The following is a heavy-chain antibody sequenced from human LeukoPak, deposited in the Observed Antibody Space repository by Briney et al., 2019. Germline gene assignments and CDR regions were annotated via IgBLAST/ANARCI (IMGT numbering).Heavy chain of an antibody. D-gene: IGHD3-3*01. J-gene: IGHJ4*02. V-gene: IGHV5-51*01. CDR1: GYSFTSYW. CDR2: IYPGDSDT. Sequence: GESLKISCKGSGYSFTSYWIGWVRQMPGKGLGWMGIIYPGDSDTRYSPSFQGQVTISADKSISTAYLQWSSLKASDTAMYYCARSHYDFWSGYYSRRYFDYWGQGTLVTVSS. CDR3: ARSHYDFWSGYYSRRYFDY.